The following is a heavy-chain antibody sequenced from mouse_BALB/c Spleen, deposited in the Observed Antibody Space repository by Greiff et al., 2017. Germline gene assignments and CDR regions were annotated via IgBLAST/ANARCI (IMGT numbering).Heavy chain of an antibody. CDR1: GYTFSSYW. CDR3: ARWGRYDGYAMDY. CDR2: ILPGSGST. Sequence: QVQLQQSGAELMKPGASVKISCKATGYTFSSYWIEWVKQRPGHGLEWIGEILPGSGSTNYNEKFKGKATFTADTSSNTAYMQLSSLTSEDSAVYYCARWGRYDGYAMDYWGQGTSVTVAS. V-gene: IGHV1-9*01. D-gene: IGHD2-14*01. J-gene: IGHJ4*01.